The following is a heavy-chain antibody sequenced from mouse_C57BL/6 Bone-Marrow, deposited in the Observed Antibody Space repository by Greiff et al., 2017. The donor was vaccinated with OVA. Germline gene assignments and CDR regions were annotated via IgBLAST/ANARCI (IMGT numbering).Heavy chain of an antibody. CDR3: ARYGDYGPWYFDV. CDR2: IYPGGGYT. V-gene: IGHV1-63*01. CDR1: GYTFTNYW. Sequence: QVQLQQSGAELVRPGTSVKMSCKASGYTFTNYWIGWAKQRPGHGLEWIGDIYPGGGYTNYNEKFKGKATLTADKSSSTAYMQFSSLTSEDSAIYYCARYGDYGPWYFDVWGTGTTVTVSS. J-gene: IGHJ1*03. D-gene: IGHD1-1*02.